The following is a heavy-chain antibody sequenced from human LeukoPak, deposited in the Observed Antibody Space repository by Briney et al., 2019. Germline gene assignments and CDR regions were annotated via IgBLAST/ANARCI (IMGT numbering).Heavy chain of an antibody. J-gene: IGHJ4*02. CDR1: GITFSSYE. CDR2: ISGSGTTI. Sequence: GGSLRLSCTASGITFSSYEMNWVRQAPGQGLEWISYISGSGTTIHYAEPVKGRFTTSRDNAKKSLYLQMNSLRAEDTAVYYCARFLKSAVTNEGYDSWGQGTLVTVSS. CDR3: ARFLKSAVTNEGYDS. V-gene: IGHV3-48*03. D-gene: IGHD4-17*01.